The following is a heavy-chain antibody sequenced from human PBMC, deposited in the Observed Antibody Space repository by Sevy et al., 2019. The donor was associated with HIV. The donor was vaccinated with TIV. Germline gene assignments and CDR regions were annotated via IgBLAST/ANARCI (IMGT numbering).Heavy chain of an antibody. CDR3: ARAYSEYYYGMDV. CDR2: FYYSRST. D-gene: IGHD4-4*01. CDR1: GGSISGYY. J-gene: IGHJ6*02. V-gene: IGHV4-59*01. Sequence: SETLSLTCTVSGGSISGYYWSWIRQPPGKGLEWIGYFYYSRSTNYNPSLKSRVTISVDTSKNQVSLKVSSVTTADTSVYYCARAYSEYYYGMDVWGQGTTVTVSS.